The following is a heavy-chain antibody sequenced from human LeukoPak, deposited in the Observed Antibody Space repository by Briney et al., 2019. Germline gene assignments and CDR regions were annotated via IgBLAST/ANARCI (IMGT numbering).Heavy chain of an antibody. Sequence: SGTLSLTCAVYGGSFSGYYWSWIRQPPGKGLEWIGEINHSGSTNYNPSLKSRVTISVDTSKNQFSLKLSSVTAADTAVYYCARWSRRVYYYGSGSYFLDYWGQGTLVTVSS. CDR2: INHSGST. CDR3: ARWSRRVYYYGSGSYFLDY. J-gene: IGHJ4*02. V-gene: IGHV4-34*01. D-gene: IGHD3-10*01. CDR1: GGSFSGYY.